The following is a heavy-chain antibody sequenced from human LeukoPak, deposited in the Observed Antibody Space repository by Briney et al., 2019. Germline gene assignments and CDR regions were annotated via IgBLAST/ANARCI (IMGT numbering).Heavy chain of an antibody. D-gene: IGHD1-1*01. J-gene: IGHJ4*02. CDR2: INSDGSST. CDR3: ARAGGNWAIDY. Sequence: GGSLRLSCAASGFTFSSYWMHWVRQAPGKGLVWISRINSDGSSTSYADSVKGRFTISRDNAKNTLYLQMNSLRAEDTAVYYCARAGGNWAIDYWGQGTLVTVSS. CDR1: GFTFSSYW. V-gene: IGHV3-74*01.